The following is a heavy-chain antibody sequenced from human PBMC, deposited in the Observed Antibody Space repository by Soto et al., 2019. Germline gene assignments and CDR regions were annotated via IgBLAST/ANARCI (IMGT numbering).Heavy chain of an antibody. D-gene: IGHD2-2*01. CDR1: GGSFIGYY. CDR3: ARGRRIVPAAMSYYYYYGMDV. V-gene: IGHV4-34*01. CDR2: INHSGST. Sequence: SETLSLTCAVYGGSFIGYYWSWIRQPPGKGLEWIGEINHSGSTNYNPSLKSRVTISVDTSKNQFSLKLSSVTAADTAVYYCARGRRIVPAAMSYYYYYGMDVWGQGTTVTVSS. J-gene: IGHJ6*02.